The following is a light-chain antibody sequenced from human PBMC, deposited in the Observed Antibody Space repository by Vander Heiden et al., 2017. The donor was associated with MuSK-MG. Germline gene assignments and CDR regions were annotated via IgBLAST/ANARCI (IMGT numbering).Light chain of an antibody. CDR1: SSNIGSNF. V-gene: IGLV1-47*02. CDR2: STT. Sequence: QSVLTQPPSASGTPGQRITISCSGGSSNIGSNFVFWYQHLPGTAPKLLIHSTTQRPSGVPDRFFGSRSGTSASLTISGLQSEDEGDYSCAAWDDSLDGLIFGGGTKLTVL. J-gene: IGLJ2*01. CDR3: AAWDDSLDGLI.